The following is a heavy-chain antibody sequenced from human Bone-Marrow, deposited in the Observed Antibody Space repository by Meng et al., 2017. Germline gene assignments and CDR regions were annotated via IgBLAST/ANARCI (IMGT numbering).Heavy chain of an antibody. CDR1: GGTFSSYA. CDR2: IIPIFGTA. Sequence: SVKVSCKASGGTFSSYAISWVRQAPGQGREWMGGIIPIFGTANYAQKSQGRVTLTADESTGTAYMELSSLRSENTAVYYCAGLQRGLGHGMDVWGQGTTVTVSS. D-gene: IGHD1-1*01. V-gene: IGHV1-69*13. CDR3: AGLQRGLGHGMDV. J-gene: IGHJ6*02.